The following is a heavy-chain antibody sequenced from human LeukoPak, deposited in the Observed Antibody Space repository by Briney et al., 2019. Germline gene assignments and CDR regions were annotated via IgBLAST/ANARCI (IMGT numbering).Heavy chain of an antibody. V-gene: IGHV3-30*18. Sequence: PGRSLRLSCAASGFTFSSYGMHWARQAPGKGLEWVAVISYDGSNKYYADSVKGRFTISRDNSKNTLYLQMNSLRAEDTAVYYCAKGASGYDFDYWGQGTLVTVSS. CDR1: GFTFSSYG. J-gene: IGHJ4*02. D-gene: IGHD3-22*01. CDR2: ISYDGSNK. CDR3: AKGASGYDFDY.